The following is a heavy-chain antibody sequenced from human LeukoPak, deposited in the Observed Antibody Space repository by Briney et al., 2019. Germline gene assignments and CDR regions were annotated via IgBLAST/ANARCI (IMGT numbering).Heavy chain of an antibody. J-gene: IGHJ4*02. D-gene: IGHD3-10*01. CDR1: GYTFTGYY. V-gene: IGHV1-2*02. CDR3: ARGPLTMVRGVIEGYFDY. CDR2: INPNSGGT. Sequence: ASETVSFKASGYTFTGYYMHWVRQAPGQGVEGMGCINPNSGGTNYAQRFQGRATKTRDRPISTAYIWMSRLRSSDTAVHLLARGPLTMVRGVIEGYFDYWGQGTLVSVSS.